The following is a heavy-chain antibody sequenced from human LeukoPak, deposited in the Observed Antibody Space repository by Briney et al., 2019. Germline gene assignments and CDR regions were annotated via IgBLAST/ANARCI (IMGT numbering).Heavy chain of an antibody. J-gene: IGHJ4*02. CDR1: GGSISSYY. CDR3: ARSTPYYYDSSGRLYSPAFDY. V-gene: IGHV4-59*01. Sequence: SETLSLTCTVSGGSISSYYWSWIRQPPGKGLEWIGYTYYSGSTNYNPSLKSRVTISVDTSKNQFSLKLSSVTAADTAVYYCARSTPYYYDSSGRLYSPAFDYWGQGTLVTVSS. CDR2: TYYSGST. D-gene: IGHD3-22*01.